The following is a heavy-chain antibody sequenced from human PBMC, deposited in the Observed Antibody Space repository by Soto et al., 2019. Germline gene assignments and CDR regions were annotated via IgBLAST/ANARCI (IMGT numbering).Heavy chain of an antibody. CDR2: IYYSGTT. Sequence: QLQLQESGPGLVKPSETLSLTCTVSGGSISSSSYYWAWVRQPPGKGLEWIGSIYYSGTTYYNPSLKSRLTIARVTSQNLCALKPRSGTAADAAVLHCARLTHCKATNGYFDYWGQGTLVTLSS. D-gene: IGHD1-26*01. CDR3: ARLTHCKATNGYFDY. CDR1: GGSISSSSYY. J-gene: IGHJ4*02. V-gene: IGHV4-39*01.